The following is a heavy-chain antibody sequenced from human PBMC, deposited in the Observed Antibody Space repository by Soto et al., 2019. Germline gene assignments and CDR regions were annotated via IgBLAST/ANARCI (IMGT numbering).Heavy chain of an antibody. V-gene: IGHV4-39*01. Sequence: QLQLQESGPGLVKPSETLSLTCTVSGGSISSSSYYWGWIRQSPRKGLEWIASIYYSGSTYYNPSLKRRVITSGDTSKNPFSLKLSSVTAADTAVYYCATGWRFLEWAQACGMDVWGQGTTVTVSS. J-gene: IGHJ6*02. CDR1: GGSISSSSYY. CDR3: ATGWRFLEWAQACGMDV. CDR2: IYYSGST. D-gene: IGHD3-3*01.